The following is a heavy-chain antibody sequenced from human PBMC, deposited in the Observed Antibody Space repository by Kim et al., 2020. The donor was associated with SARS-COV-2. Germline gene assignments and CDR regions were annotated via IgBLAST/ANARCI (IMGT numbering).Heavy chain of an antibody. V-gene: IGHV1-69*04. J-gene: IGHJ4*02. CDR1: GGTFSSYA. Sequence: SVKVSCKASGGTFSSYAISWVRQAPGQGLEWMGRIIPILGIANYAQKFQGRVTITADKSTSTAYMELSSLRSEDTAVYYCARGPVYDGTTAWGQGTLVTVSS. CDR3: ARGPVYDGTTA. CDR2: IIPILGIA. D-gene: IGHD1-7*01.